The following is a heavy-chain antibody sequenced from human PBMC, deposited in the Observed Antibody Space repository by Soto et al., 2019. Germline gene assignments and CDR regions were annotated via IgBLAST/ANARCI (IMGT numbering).Heavy chain of an antibody. CDR3: ARVRYSSSWYSNWFDP. Sequence: PSETLSLTRTVSGGSISSYYWSWIRQPPGKGLEWIGYIYYSGSTNYNPSLKSRVTISVDTSKNQFSLKLSSVTAADTAVYYCARVRYSSSWYSNWFDPWGQGTLVTVSS. CDR2: IYYSGST. CDR1: GGSISSYY. J-gene: IGHJ5*02. D-gene: IGHD6-13*01. V-gene: IGHV4-59*01.